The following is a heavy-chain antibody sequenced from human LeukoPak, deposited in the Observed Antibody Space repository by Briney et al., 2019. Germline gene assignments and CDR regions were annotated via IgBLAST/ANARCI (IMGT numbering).Heavy chain of an antibody. V-gene: IGHV4-34*01. CDR2: INHSGST. CDR1: GGSFSGYY. Sequence: PSETLSLTCAVYGGSFSGYYWSWIRQPPGKGLEWVGEINHSGSTNYNPSLKSRVTISVETSKNQFSLKLSSVTAADTAVYYCARGIRDIVVVPAANPFDYWGQGTLVTVSS. D-gene: IGHD2-2*01. CDR3: ARGIRDIVVVPAANPFDY. J-gene: IGHJ4*02.